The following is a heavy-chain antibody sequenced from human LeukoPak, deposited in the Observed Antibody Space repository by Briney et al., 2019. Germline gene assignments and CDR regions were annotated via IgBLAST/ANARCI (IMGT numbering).Heavy chain of an antibody. CDR2: FDPEDGET. V-gene: IGHV1-24*01. D-gene: IGHD2-15*01. CDR3: ARDLSPSYCSGGSCYSDAFDI. Sequence: ASVKVSCKVSGYTLTELSMHWVRQAPGKGLEWMGGFDPEDGETIYAQKFQGRVTMTEDTSTDTAYMELSSLRSEDTAVYYCARDLSPSYCSGGSCYSDAFDIWGQGTMVTVSS. J-gene: IGHJ3*02. CDR1: GYTLTELS.